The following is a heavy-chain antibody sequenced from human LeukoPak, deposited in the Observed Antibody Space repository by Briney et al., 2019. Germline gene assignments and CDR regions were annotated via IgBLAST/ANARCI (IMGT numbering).Heavy chain of an antibody. CDR3: AKLSIAVAGDDAFDI. D-gene: IGHD6-19*01. J-gene: IGHJ3*02. Sequence: PGGSLRLSCAASGFTFSSYGMHWVRQAPGKGLEWVAVISYDGSNKYYADSVKGRFTIPRDNSKNTLYLQMNSLRAEDTAVYYCAKLSIAVAGDDAFDIWGQGTMVTVSS. CDR2: ISYDGSNK. V-gene: IGHV3-30*18. CDR1: GFTFSSYG.